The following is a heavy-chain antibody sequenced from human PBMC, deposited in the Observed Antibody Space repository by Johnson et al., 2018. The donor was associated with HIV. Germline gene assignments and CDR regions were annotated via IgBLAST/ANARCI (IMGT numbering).Heavy chain of an antibody. J-gene: IGHJ3*02. CDR2: IISDVSSA. CDR1: GFTFSSYA. CDR3: TTGAFHAYDM. D-gene: IGHD2/OR15-2a*01. Sequence: EVQLVESGGGLVKPGRYLRLSCAASGFTFSSYAMHWVRQAPGKGLVWVSRIISDVSSAIYTDSVTGRFTISRDNTKNTLYLQMNSLRAEDTAVYYCTTGAFHAYDMWGQGTMVTVSS. V-gene: IGHV3-74*02.